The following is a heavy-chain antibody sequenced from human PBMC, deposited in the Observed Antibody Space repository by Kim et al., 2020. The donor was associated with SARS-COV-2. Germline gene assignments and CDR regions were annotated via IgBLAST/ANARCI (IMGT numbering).Heavy chain of an antibody. CDR3: ARGEAIYYYGSGSYYTWFDP. V-gene: IGHV4-31*03. CDR2: IYYSGST. Sequence: SETLSLTCTVSGCSISSGGYYWSWIRQHPGKGLEWIGYIYYSGSTYYNPSLKSRVTISVDTSKNQFSLKLSSVTAADTAVYYCARGEAIYYYGSGSYYTWFDPGGQGTLVTVSS. J-gene: IGHJ5*02. D-gene: IGHD3-10*01. CDR1: GCSISSGGYY.